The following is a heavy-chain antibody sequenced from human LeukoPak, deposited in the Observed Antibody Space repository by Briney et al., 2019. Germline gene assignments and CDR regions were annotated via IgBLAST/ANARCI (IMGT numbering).Heavy chain of an antibody. CDR1: GGSISSYY. J-gene: IGHJ4*02. Sequence: SETLSLACTVSGGSISSYYWSWIRQPPGKGLEWIGYIYYSGSTNYNPSLKSRVTISVDTSKNQFSLKLSSVTAADTAVYYCARGRGQWLVLDWGQGTLVTVSS. V-gene: IGHV4-59*01. D-gene: IGHD6-19*01. CDR3: ARGRGQWLVLD. CDR2: IYYSGST.